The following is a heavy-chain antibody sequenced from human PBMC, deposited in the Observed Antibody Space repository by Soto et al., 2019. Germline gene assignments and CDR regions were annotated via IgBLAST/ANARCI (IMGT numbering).Heavy chain of an antibody. Sequence: QLQLQESGPGLVKPSETLSLTCTVSGGSISSSSYYWGWIRQPPGKGREWIGSIYYSGSTYYNPSLKGRVTIAVDTSKNQFSLKLGSVTAEDTDGYYXXXXRVVGAATDWYFDLWGRGTLVTVSS. J-gene: IGHJ2*01. CDR3: XXXRVVGAATDWYFDL. D-gene: IGHD1-26*01. CDR2: IYYSGST. CDR1: GGSISSSSYY. V-gene: IGHV4-39*01.